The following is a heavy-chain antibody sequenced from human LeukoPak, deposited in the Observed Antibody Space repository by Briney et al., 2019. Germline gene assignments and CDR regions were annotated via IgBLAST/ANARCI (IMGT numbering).Heavy chain of an antibody. V-gene: IGHV1-2*02. Sequence: GVSVTVSCKASGYTFTGYYMHWVRQAPGQGLEWMGWINPNSGGTNYAQKFQSRVTMTRDTSISTAYMERSRLRSDDTAVYYCARADDAFDIWGQGTMVTVSS. CDR2: INPNSGGT. J-gene: IGHJ3*02. CDR1: GYTFTGYY. CDR3: ARADDAFDI.